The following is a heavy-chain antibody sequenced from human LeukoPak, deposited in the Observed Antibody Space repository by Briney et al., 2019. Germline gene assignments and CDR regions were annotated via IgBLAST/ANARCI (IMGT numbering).Heavy chain of an antibody. J-gene: IGHJ4*02. D-gene: IGHD7-27*01. CDR3: VRAHHWGFDS. CDR2: IRSRPSTI. V-gene: IGHV3-48*01. CDR1: GFTFTSYS. Sequence: GGSLRLSCAASGFTFTSYSMNWVRQAPGKGLEWVSYIRSRPSTIYYADSVKGRFTISRDDAKNSLYLQMNSLRAEDTAIYYCVRAHHWGFDSCGQGTQVTVSS.